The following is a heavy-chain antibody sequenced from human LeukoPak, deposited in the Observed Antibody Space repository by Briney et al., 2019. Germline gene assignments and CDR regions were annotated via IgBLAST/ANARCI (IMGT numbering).Heavy chain of an antibody. CDR2: LNWNGGST. CDR3: ARDLIPGELGMFGGY. Sequence: GGSLRLSCAASGFTFEDNGMSWVRQAPGKGLEWVSGLNWNGGSTGYADSVKGRFTISRDNARNSLYLQMNSLRAEDTAVYYCARDLIPGELGMFGGYWGQGTLVTVSS. V-gene: IGHV3-20*04. D-gene: IGHD3-16*01. CDR1: GFTFEDNG. J-gene: IGHJ4*02.